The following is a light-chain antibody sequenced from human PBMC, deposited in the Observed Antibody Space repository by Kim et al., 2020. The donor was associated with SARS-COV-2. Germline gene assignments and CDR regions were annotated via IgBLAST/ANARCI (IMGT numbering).Light chain of an antibody. J-gene: IGKJ5*01. CDR2: DDY. CDR1: QSVKDN. V-gene: IGKV3-11*01. Sequence: EIVLTQSPATLSLSPGEGLTLSCRASQSVKDNLAWYLQRPGQAPTLLIYDDYRRATGVPARFRGSGSGTDFSLIISRLEPEDFGVYYCQQRTEWPTFGQGTRLEIK. CDR3: QQRTEWPT.